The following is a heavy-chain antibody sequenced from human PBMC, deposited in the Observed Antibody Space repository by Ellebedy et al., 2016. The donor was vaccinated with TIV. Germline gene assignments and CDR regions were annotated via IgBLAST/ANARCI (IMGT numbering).Heavy chain of an antibody. CDR2: ISSSSSYI. V-gene: IGHV3-21*01. CDR3: ARSARSYYFDY. CDR1: GFTFSSYS. Sequence: GESLKISXAASGFTFSSYSMNWVRQAPGKGLEWVSSISSSSSYIYYADSVKGRFTISRDNAKNSLYLQMNSLRAEDTAVYYCARSARSYYFDYWGQGTLVTVSS. J-gene: IGHJ4*02.